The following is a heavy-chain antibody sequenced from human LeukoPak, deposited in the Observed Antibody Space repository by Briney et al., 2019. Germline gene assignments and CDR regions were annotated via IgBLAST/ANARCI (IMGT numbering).Heavy chain of an antibody. CDR1: GFTVSSNY. Sequence: GGSLRLSCAASGFTVSSNYMSWVRQAPGKGLEWVSVIYSGGSTYYADSVKGRFTISRDNSKNTLYLQMNSLRAEDTAVYYCARDQYYYDSSGYYSFDYWGQGTLATVSS. V-gene: IGHV3-53*01. J-gene: IGHJ4*02. CDR2: IYSGGST. CDR3: ARDQYYYDSSGYYSFDY. D-gene: IGHD3-22*01.